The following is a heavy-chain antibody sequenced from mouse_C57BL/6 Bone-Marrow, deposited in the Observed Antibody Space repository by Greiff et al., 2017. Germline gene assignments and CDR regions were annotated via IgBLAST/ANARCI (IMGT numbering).Heavy chain of an antibody. CDR3: AKASCYYDYDGYAMDY. V-gene: IGHV2-5*01. J-gene: IGHJ4*01. CDR2: IWRGGST. Sequence: QVQLKQSGPGLVQPSQSLSITCTVSGFSLTSYGVHWVRQSPGKGLEWLGVIWRGGSTDYNAAFMSRLSITKDNSKSQVFFKMNSLQADDTAIYYCAKASCYYDYDGYAMDYWGQGTTVTVSS. CDR1: GFSLTSYG. D-gene: IGHD2-4*01.